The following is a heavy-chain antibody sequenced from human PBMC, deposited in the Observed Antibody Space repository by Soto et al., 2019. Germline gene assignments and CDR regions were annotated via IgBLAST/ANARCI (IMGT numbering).Heavy chain of an antibody. CDR1: GGSISSGGYS. CDR3: ARGTFSYNWNLNGFDP. J-gene: IGHJ5*02. D-gene: IGHD1-20*01. CDR2: IYHSGST. Sequence: SETLSLTCAVSGGSISSGGYSWSWLGQPPGKGLEWIRYIYHSGSTYYTPSRKSRVTISVDRSKNQFSLKLSSVTAEDTAVYYCARGTFSYNWNLNGFDPWGQGTLVTVSS. V-gene: IGHV4-30-2*01.